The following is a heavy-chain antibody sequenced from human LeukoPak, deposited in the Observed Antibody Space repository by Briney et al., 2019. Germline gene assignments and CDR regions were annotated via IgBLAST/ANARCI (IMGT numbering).Heavy chain of an antibody. Sequence: SETLSLTCTVSGGSIISYYWSWIRQPAGKGLEWIGRIYTSGSTNYNPSLKSRVTMSVDTSKNQFSLKLSSVTAADTAVYYCARGGQRITMVRGATNWFDPWGQGTLVTVSS. CDR1: GGSIISYY. CDR2: IYTSGST. D-gene: IGHD3-10*01. J-gene: IGHJ5*02. V-gene: IGHV4-4*07. CDR3: ARGGQRITMVRGATNWFDP.